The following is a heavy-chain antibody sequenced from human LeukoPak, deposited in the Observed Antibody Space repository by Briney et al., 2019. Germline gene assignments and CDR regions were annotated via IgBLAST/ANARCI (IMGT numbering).Heavy chain of an antibody. D-gene: IGHD6-6*01. CDR3: ARGVARSSKFHFSYYFDH. CDR2: IYHSGST. CDR1: GGSISSSSYY. J-gene: IGHJ4*02. V-gene: IGHV4-39*07. Sequence: PSETLSLTCTVSGGSISSSSYYWGWIRQPPGKGLEWIGSIYHSGSTYYNPSLKSRVTISVDTSKNQFSLKLSSVTAADTAVYYCARGVARSSKFHFSYYFDHWGQGTLVTVSS.